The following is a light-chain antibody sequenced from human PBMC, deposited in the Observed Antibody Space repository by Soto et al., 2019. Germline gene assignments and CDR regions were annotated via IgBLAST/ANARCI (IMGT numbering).Light chain of an antibody. Sequence: IQITPSPFTPSASVGDRITLPFRASQSISSWLAWYQQKPGKAPKLLIYDASSLESGVPSRFSGSGSATEFTLSISSLQSEDFAVYYCHQYNNWWTFGQGTKVDIK. CDR3: HQYNNWWT. CDR1: QSISSW. J-gene: IGKJ1*01. CDR2: DAS. V-gene: IGKV1-5*01.